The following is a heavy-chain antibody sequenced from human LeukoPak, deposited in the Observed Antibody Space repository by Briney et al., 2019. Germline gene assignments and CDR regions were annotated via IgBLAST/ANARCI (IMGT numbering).Heavy chain of an antibody. CDR2: IYYSGST. CDR3: ARHCLPGDYQYYFDY. CDR1: GGSISSSSYY. Sequence: SESLSLTCTVSGGSISSSSYYWGWIRQPPGKGLEWIGGIYYSGSTYYNPSLKSRVTISVDTSKNQFSLKLSSVTAADTAVYYCARHCLPGDYQYYFDYWGQGTLVTVSS. D-gene: IGHD4-17*01. J-gene: IGHJ4*02. V-gene: IGHV4-39*01.